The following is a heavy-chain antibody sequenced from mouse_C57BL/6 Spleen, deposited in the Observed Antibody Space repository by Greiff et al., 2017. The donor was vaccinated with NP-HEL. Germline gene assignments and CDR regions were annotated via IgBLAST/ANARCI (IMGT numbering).Heavy chain of an antibody. CDR2: IYPGDGDT. V-gene: IGHV1-82*01. D-gene: IGHD1-1*01. CDR3: ARPYYYGSSYYFDY. J-gene: IGHJ2*01. CDR1: GYAFSSSW. Sequence: VKVVESGPELVKPGASVKISCKASGYAFSSSWMNWVKQRPGKGLEWIGRIYPGDGDTNYNGKFKGKATLTADKSSSTAYMQLSSLTSEDSAVYFCARPYYYGSSYYFDYWGQGTTLTVSS.